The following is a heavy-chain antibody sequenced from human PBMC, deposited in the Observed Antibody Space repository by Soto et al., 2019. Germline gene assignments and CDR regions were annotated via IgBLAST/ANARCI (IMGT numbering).Heavy chain of an antibody. CDR3: AKVITRYADQGPEFDY. CDR1: GFTFSSYA. Sequence: GGSLRLSCAASGFTFSSYAMSWVRQAPGKGLEWVSAISGSGGSTYYADSVKGRFTISRDNSKNTLYLQMNSLRAEDTAVYYCAKVITRYADQGPEFDYWGQGTLVTVSS. V-gene: IGHV3-23*01. J-gene: IGHJ4*02. CDR2: ISGSGGST. D-gene: IGHD3-9*01.